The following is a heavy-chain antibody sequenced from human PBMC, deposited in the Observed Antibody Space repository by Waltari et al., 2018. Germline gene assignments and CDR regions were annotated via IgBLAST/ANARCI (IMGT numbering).Heavy chain of an antibody. CDR2: ISGSGGST. J-gene: IGHJ6*02. D-gene: IGHD2-2*01. CDR1: GFTFSSYA. Sequence: EVQLLESGGGLVQPGGSLRLSCAASGFTFSSYAMSWVRQAPGKGLEWVSAISGSGGSTYYADSVKGRFTISRDNSKNTLYLQMNSLRAEDTAVYYCAKRVVPAASSYYYYYGMDVWGQGTTVTVSS. CDR3: AKRVVPAASSYYYYYGMDV. V-gene: IGHV3-23*01.